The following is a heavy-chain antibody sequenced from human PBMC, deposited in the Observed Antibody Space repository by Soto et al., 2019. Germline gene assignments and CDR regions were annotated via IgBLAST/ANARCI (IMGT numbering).Heavy chain of an antibody. Sequence: PSETLSLTGTLSGDSVSSASFYGIWIRQAPGKVLEWIGFIYFSVITNYNPSLKSRVTMSLYTSKNQFSLNLSSVTPADTAVYYCARVNSGRNWFDPWGQGTLVTVSS. CDR2: IYFSVIT. CDR1: GDSVSSASFY. V-gene: IGHV4-61*01. J-gene: IGHJ5*02. CDR3: ARVNSGRNWFDP. D-gene: IGHD6-19*01.